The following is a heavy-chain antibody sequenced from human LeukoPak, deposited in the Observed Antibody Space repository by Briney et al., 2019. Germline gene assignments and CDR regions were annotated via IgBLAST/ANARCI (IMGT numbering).Heavy chain of an antibody. V-gene: IGHV3-23*01. J-gene: IGHJ4*02. CDR1: GFSFNRYA. CDR3: AKSLDTGFDY. D-gene: IGHD5-18*01. CDR2: ISGGGGST. Sequence: GGSLRLSCAASGFSFNRYAMTWVRQAPGKGLEWVSIISGGGGSTFYEASVKGRFTISRDNSKSTLYLQMNNLRAEDTAIYYCAKSLDTGFDYWGQGTLVIVSS.